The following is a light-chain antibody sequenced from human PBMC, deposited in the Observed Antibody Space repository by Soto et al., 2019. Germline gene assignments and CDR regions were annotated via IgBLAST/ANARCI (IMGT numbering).Light chain of an antibody. Sequence: IQMTQSPSSMSASVGDRVTITCRASQGIRNDLGWYQQKPGKAPKLLIYAASSLQSGVPSRFNGSGSGTEFTLTISSLQPADFASYYCQQYNTYWTFGQGTKLDIK. CDR1: QGIRND. V-gene: IGKV1-17*01. J-gene: IGKJ1*01. CDR2: AAS. CDR3: QQYNTYWT.